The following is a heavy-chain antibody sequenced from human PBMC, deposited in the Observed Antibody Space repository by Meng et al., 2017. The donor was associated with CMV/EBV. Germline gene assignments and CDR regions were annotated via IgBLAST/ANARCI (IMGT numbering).Heavy chain of an antibody. Sequence: GGSLRLSCAASGFTFSNAWMSWVRQAPGKGLEWVGRIKSKTDGGTTDYAAPVKGRFTISRDDSKNTLYLQMNSLKTEDTAVYYCTRRVVTDHYYYGMDVWGQGTTVTVSS. J-gene: IGHJ6*02. D-gene: IGHD3-3*01. V-gene: IGHV3-15*01. CDR2: IKSKTDGGTT. CDR1: GFTFSNAW. CDR3: TRRVVTDHYYYGMDV.